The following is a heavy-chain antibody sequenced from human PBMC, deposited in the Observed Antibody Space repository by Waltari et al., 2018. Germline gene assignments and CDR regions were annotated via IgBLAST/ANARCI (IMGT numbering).Heavy chain of an antibody. J-gene: IGHJ4*01. Sequence: QVQLHQWGAGQLKPSETLSLTCAVAGDPFLGSFWSWVRQSPGKGLEWLGSIHYSGSTNYNPAIASRLSLSVDTTKKQFSLRLTSVTAADAALYFCARYGEVPPNYFFDYWGRGTLVTVSS. CDR3: ARYGEVPPNYFFDY. D-gene: IGHD2-21*01. CDR1: GDPFLGSF. V-gene: IGHV4-34*01. CDR2: IHYSGST.